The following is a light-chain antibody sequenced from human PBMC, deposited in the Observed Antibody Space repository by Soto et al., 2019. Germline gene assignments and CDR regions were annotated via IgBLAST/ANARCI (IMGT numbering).Light chain of an antibody. CDR1: QDISNY. CDR2: AAS. CDR3: QKLKCDPPFT. Sequence: IQLTQSPSSLSASVGDRVTITCRASQDISNYLGWYQQKPGKVPKLLISAASTLQTGVPSRFSGGGSGTDFTLTIGSLQPEDFATYYCQKLKCDPPFTFGSGTKVDI. J-gene: IGKJ3*01. V-gene: IGKV1-9*01.